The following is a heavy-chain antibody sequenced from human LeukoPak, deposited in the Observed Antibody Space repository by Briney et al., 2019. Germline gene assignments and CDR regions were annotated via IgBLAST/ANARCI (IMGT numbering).Heavy chain of an antibody. Sequence: PSETLSLTCTVSGGSISSGGYYWSWIRQRPGKGLEWIGYIYYSGSTYYNPSLKSRVTISVDTSKNQFSLKLSSVTAADTAVYYCARALDYGGKRDYFDYWGQGTLVTVSS. CDR1: GGSISSGGYY. J-gene: IGHJ4*02. CDR3: ARALDYGGKRDYFDY. V-gene: IGHV4-31*03. CDR2: IYYSGST. D-gene: IGHD4-23*01.